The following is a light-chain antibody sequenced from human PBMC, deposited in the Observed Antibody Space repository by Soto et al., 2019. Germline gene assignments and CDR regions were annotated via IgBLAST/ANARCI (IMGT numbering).Light chain of an antibody. Sequence: QSVLTQPASVSGSPGQSIAISCTGTSSDVGGYNYVCWYQQHPGKAPKLMIYDVNIRPSGVSDRFSGSKSGNTASPTISGLQAQDEADYYCSSYTSSNTLVFGTGTKVTVL. CDR3: SSYTSSNTLV. CDR2: DVN. V-gene: IGLV2-14*01. CDR1: SSDVGGYNY. J-gene: IGLJ1*01.